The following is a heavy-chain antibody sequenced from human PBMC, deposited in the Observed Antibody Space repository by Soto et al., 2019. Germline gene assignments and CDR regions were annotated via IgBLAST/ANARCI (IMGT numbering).Heavy chain of an antibody. CDR1: GGTYSGHA. Sequence: QVQLVQSGAEVKKPGSSVKVSCEASGGTYSGHAISWVRQAPGQGPEWMGGLIPLFGTTQHAQNFQDRLTITADKSTSTAYMELTSLRFEDTAIYYCARGPNWGYRFDSWGQGTLVTVSS. D-gene: IGHD7-27*01. J-gene: IGHJ4*02. CDR3: ARGPNWGYRFDS. CDR2: LIPLFGTT. V-gene: IGHV1-69*06.